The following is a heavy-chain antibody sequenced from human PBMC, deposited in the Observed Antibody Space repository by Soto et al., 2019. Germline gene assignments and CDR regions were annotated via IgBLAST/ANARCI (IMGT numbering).Heavy chain of an antibody. CDR1: GGSISSYY. Sequence: PSETLSLTCTVSGGSISSYYWSWIRQPPGKGLEWIGYIYYSGSTNYNPSLKSRVTISVDTSKNQFSLKLSSVTAADTAVYYCASLYSSSSVSVDYWGQGTLVTVSS. CDR2: IYYSGST. J-gene: IGHJ4*02. V-gene: IGHV4-59*01. CDR3: ASLYSSSSVSVDY. D-gene: IGHD6-6*01.